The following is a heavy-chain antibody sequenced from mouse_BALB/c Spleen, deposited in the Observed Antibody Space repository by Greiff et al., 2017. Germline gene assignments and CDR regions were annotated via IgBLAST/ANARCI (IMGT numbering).Heavy chain of an antibody. D-gene: IGHD2-4*01. CDR3: AKHRITTGGYAMDY. Sequence: VKLMESGPGLVAPSQSLSITCTVSGFSLTDYGVSWIRQPPGKGLEWLGVIWGGGSTYYNSALKSRLSISKDNSKSQVFLKMNSLQTDDTAMYYCAKHRITTGGYAMDYWGQGTSVTVSS. CDR1: GFSLTDYG. V-gene: IGHV2-6-5*01. J-gene: IGHJ4*01. CDR2: IWGGGST.